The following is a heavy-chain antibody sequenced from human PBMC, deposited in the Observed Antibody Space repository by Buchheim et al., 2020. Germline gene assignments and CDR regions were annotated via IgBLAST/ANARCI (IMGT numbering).Heavy chain of an antibody. D-gene: IGHD3-16*01. CDR2: ISNSGSDV. CDR3: TRRRLAINAGFEY. V-gene: IGHV3-11*01. J-gene: IGHJ4*02. CDR1: GFTFSDHY. Sequence: QVQLVESGGGLVNSGGSLRLACSASGFTFSDHYMSWIRQAPGKGLEWVSHISNSGSDVFYADSVKGRFTISRDNAKNSMYLQMNSLREEDTAVYFSTRRRLAINAGFEYWGQRAL.